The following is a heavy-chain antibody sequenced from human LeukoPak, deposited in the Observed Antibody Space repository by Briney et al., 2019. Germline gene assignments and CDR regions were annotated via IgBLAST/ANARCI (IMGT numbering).Heavy chain of an antibody. CDR1: GGSFSGYY. J-gene: IGHJ4*02. CDR2: INHSGST. V-gene: IGHV4-34*01. Sequence: SETLSLTCAVYGGSFSGYYWSWIRQPPGKGLEWIGEINHSGSTTYNASLKSRVTISVDTSKSQFSLKLSSVTAADTAVYYCARGRTITIFGVAPDFDYWGQGTLVTVSS. D-gene: IGHD3-3*01. CDR3: ARGRTITIFGVAPDFDY.